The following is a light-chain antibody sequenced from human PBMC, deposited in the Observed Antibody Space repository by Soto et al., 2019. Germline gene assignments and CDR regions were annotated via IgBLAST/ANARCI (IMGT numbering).Light chain of an antibody. CDR1: QSSSSY. J-gene: IGKJ1*01. V-gene: IGKV1-9*01. CDR2: TAS. Sequence: DIQMTQSPSSLSASVGDRVTITCRASQSSSSYLNWYKQKPGKAPKLLLSTASTLQSGVPSRFSGSGSGTEFTLTISSLQPDDFATYYCPQLNNDPRKFGQGTKVEIK. CDR3: PQLNNDPRK.